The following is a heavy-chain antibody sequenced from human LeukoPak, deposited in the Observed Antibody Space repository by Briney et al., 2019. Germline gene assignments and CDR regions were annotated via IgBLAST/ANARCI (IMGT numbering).Heavy chain of an antibody. D-gene: IGHD3-9*01. CDR2: IYYSGST. Sequence: SETLSLTCTVSGGSISSSSYYWGWIRQPPGKGPEWIGSIYYSGSTYYNPSLKSRVTISVDTSKNQFSLKLSSVTAADTAVYYCARHVYYDILTGYYNPLEFDYWGQGTLVTVSS. CDR3: ARHVYYDILTGYYNPLEFDY. J-gene: IGHJ4*02. V-gene: IGHV4-39*01. CDR1: GGSISSSSYY.